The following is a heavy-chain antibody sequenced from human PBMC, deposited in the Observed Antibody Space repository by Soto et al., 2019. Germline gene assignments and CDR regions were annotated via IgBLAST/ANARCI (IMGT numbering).Heavy chain of an antibody. D-gene: IGHD3-16*01. CDR1: SVSITSSNW. CDR2: ISHSGTV. J-gene: IGHJ4*02. CDR3: ARDYDGFDY. Sequence: SETLSLTCDVSSVSITSSNWWTWVRQPPGKGLEWLGKISHSGTVNYNATLRSRVTISVDKPKNQLSLKLMSVTAADTAVYYCARDYDGFDYWGPGILVT. V-gene: IGHV4-4*02.